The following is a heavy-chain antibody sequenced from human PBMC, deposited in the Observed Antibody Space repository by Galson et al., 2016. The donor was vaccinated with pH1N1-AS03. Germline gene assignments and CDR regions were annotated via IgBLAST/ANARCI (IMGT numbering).Heavy chain of an antibody. Sequence: SLRLSCAASGFTFSSFGMHWVRRAPGKGLEWVAFIRFDGSVRFYADSVEGRFTISRDDSKNTLYLQMNSLRAEDTAVYFCAKVSAGSSSYNYFDHWGQGTLVIVSA. J-gene: IGHJ4*02. CDR1: GFTFSSFG. CDR2: IRFDGSVR. V-gene: IGHV3-30*02. D-gene: IGHD2-2*01. CDR3: AKVSAGSSSYNYFDH.